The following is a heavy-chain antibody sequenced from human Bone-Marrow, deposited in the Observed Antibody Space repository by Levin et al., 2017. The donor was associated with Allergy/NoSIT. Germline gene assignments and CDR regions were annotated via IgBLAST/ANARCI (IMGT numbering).Heavy chain of an antibody. D-gene: IGHD3-10*01. Sequence: ASVKVSCKASGYSFTNYYINWVRQEPGHGLEWMGIINPRGGATRHAQKFEGRLTLTRDTSTSTVYMELSSLNFEDTAIYYCAKDGKRSPLTNTILSGGRDGMHVWGQGTTVIVSS. CDR1: GYSFTNYY. CDR3: AKDGKRSPLTNTILSGGRDGMHV. V-gene: IGHV1-46*01. CDR2: INPRGGAT. J-gene: IGHJ6*02.